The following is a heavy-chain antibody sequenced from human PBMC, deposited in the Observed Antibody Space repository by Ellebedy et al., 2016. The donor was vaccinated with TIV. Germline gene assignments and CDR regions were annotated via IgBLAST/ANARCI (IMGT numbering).Heavy chain of an antibody. V-gene: IGHV3-30*18. CDR2: ISLDGGLT. J-gene: IGHJ4*02. D-gene: IGHD4-17*01. CDR1: GFTFSNYG. CDR3: AKCSRTCQYGNFDY. Sequence: GGSLRLXXAASGFTFSNYGMHWVRQAPGKGLEWVAVISLDGGLTYYADSVKGRLTISRDYSKNTLYLQMNSLRAEDTAVYYCAKCSRTCQYGNFDYWGQGTLVTVSS.